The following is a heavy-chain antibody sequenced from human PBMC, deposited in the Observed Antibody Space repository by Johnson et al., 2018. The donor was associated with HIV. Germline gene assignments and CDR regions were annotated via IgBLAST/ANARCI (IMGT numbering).Heavy chain of an antibody. J-gene: IGHJ3*02. CDR3: ARDWGTRGWDDAFYI. CDR1: GCTFSSYD. D-gene: IGHD3-16*01. V-gene: IGHV3-13*01. CDR2: IGPAGDT. Sequence: VQLVESGGGVVQPGGSLRLSCAASGCTFSSYDMHWVRQATGKGLEWVSTIGPAGDTYYPGSVKGRFTISRENAKNSLHLQMNSLRAGDTAVYFCARDWGTRGWDDAFYIWGQGTMVTVSS.